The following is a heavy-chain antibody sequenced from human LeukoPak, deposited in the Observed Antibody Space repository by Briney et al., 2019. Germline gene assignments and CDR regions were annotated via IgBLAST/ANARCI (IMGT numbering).Heavy chain of an antibody. Sequence: GGSLRLSCAASGFTFDDYAMHWVRQAPGKGLEWVSGISWNSGSIGYADSVKGRFTISRDDAKQSVYLHMNSLRVEDTAVYYCARGGDWGQGTLVTVSS. V-gene: IGHV3-9*01. CDR3: ARGGD. CDR1: GFTFDDYA. J-gene: IGHJ4*02. CDR2: ISWNSGSI. D-gene: IGHD3-10*01.